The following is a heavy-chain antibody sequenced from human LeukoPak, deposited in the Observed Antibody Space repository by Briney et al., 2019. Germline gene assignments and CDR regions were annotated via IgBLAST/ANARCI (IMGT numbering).Heavy chain of an antibody. J-gene: IGHJ6*02. Sequence: PSETLSHTCTVSGGSISSSSYYWGWIRQPPGKGLEWIGSIYYSGSTYYNPSLKSRVTISVDTSKNQFSLKLSSVTAADTAVYYCARLAIHYGMDVWGQGTTVTVSS. CDR2: IYYSGST. CDR1: GGSISSSSYY. D-gene: IGHD5-24*01. V-gene: IGHV4-39*01. CDR3: ARLAIHYGMDV.